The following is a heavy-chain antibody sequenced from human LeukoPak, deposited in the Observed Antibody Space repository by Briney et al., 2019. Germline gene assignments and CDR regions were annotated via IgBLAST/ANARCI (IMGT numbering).Heavy chain of an antibody. CDR3: AREVRYFALGDY. CDR2: ISSSGRTA. CDR1: GFTFSSYE. Sequence: GGSLRLSCVASGFTFSSYEMNWVRQTPGKGLEWVSYISSSGRTAYYADSVRGRFTISRDNAKNSLYLQMNSLRAEDTAGYYCAREVRYFALGDYWGQGTLVTVSS. D-gene: IGHD3-9*01. V-gene: IGHV3-48*03. J-gene: IGHJ4*02.